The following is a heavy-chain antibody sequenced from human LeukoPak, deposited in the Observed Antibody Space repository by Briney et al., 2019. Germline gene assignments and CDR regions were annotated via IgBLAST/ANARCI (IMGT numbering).Heavy chain of an antibody. CDR3: AKDRRTAMAPTRANNWFDP. D-gene: IGHD5-18*01. CDR2: IWYDGSNT. J-gene: IGHJ5*02. V-gene: IGHV3-33*06. CDR1: GFTFSSYG. Sequence: GGSLRLSCAASGFTFSSYGMHWVRQAPGKGLEWVAVIWYDGSNTYYAASVKGRFTIPRDNSKNTLYLQMNSLRAEDTTVYYCAKDRRTAMAPTRANNWFDPWGQGTLVTVSS.